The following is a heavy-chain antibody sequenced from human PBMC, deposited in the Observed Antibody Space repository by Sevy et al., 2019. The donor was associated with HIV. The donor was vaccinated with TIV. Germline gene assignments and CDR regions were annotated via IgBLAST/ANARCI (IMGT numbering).Heavy chain of an antibody. V-gene: IGHV1-2*02. CDR3: ARAPSVSDFLGL. J-gene: IGHJ4*02. CDR1: GYTFTDYY. CDR2: INTNNGAT. Sequence: ASVKVSCKASGYTFTDYYIHWVRQAPGQGLECMGWINTNNGATNYAQKFQGRVTMTRDTSITTAYMELSSLRSDDTAVYYCARAPSVSDFLGLWGQGTLVTVS. D-gene: IGHD3-3*01.